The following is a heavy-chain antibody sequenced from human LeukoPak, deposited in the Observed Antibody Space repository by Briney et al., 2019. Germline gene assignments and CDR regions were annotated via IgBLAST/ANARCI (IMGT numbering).Heavy chain of an antibody. V-gene: IGHV3-66*01. CDR3: ARDGSLPLRQAFDI. D-gene: IGHD3-10*01. CDR2: IYSGGST. J-gene: IGHJ3*02. CDR1: GFTFGSYA. Sequence: GGSLRLSCAASGFTFGSYAMSWVRQAPGKGLEWVTVIYSGGSTYYADSVKGRFTISRDNSKNTLYLQMNSLRAEDTAVYYCARDGSLPLRQAFDIWGQGTMVTVSS.